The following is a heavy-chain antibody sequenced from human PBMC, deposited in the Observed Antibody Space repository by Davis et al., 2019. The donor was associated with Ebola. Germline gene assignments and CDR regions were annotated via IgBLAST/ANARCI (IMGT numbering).Heavy chain of an antibody. CDR1: GGSISSGGYY. V-gene: IGHV4-31*03. D-gene: IGHD3-16*01. CDR2: IYYSGST. CDR3: ARGGLNYYYYMDV. J-gene: IGHJ6*03. Sequence: SETLSLTCTVSGGSISSGGYYWNWIRQHPGKGLEWIGYIYYSGSTYYNPSLKSRVTISVDTSKNQFSLKLSSVTAADTAVYYCARGGLNYYYYMDVWGKGTTVTVSS.